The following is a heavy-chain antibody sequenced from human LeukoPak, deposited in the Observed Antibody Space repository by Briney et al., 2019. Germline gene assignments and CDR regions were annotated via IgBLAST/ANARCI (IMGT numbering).Heavy chain of an antibody. D-gene: IGHD3-22*01. CDR2: IISTSSYI. CDR1: GFTLSRYS. Sequence: GGALRLSCADSGFTLSRYSMKWVREAPGKGLEWGSSIISTSSYIYYPDSVKGRFTIYRDNAKNSLYLQMNTLRAEDTAVYYCARASYDSSGYYRDRFDPWGQGTLVTVPS. CDR3: ARASYDSSGYYRDRFDP. J-gene: IGHJ5*02. V-gene: IGHV3-21*01.